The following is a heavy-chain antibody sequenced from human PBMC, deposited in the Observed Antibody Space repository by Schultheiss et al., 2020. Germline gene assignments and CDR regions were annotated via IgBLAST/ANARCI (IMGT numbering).Heavy chain of an antibody. V-gene: IGHV3-11*01. CDR3: AREGYNRGGDAFDV. D-gene: IGHD1-14*01. CDR2: ISSGSGSDK. J-gene: IGHJ3*01. CDR1: GFTFSDHY. Sequence: GGSLRLSCAASGFTFSDHYMTWVRQPPGKWLEWISYISSGSGSDKYYADSVKGRFTVSRDNAKNSLYLQMNSLRAEDTAIYYCAREGYNRGGDAFDVWGQGTTVTVSS.